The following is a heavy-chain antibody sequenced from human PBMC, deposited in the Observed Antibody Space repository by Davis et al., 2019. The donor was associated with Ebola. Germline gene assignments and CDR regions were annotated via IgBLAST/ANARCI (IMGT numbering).Heavy chain of an antibody. Sequence: GSLRLSCAASGFTFSSYSMNWVRQAPGKGLEWVSSISSSSSYIYYADSVKGRFTISRDNSKNTLYLQMNSLRAEDTAVYYCSKARYSYGYESDYWGQGTLVTVSS. CDR3: SKARYSYGYESDY. V-gene: IGHV3-21*04. D-gene: IGHD5-18*01. J-gene: IGHJ4*02. CDR1: GFTFSSYS. CDR2: ISSSSSYI.